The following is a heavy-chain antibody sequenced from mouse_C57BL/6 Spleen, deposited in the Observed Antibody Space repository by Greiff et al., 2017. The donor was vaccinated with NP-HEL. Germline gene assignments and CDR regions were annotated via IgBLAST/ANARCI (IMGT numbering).Heavy chain of an antibody. D-gene: IGHD2-3*01. J-gene: IGHJ1*03. Sequence: EVQLQESGPELVKPGASVKISCKASGYSFTGYYMNWVKQSPAKSLEWIGEINPSTGGTTYNQKFKAKATLTVDKSSSTAYMQLKSLTSEDSAVYYCARQDGSGYFDVWGTGTTVTVSS. V-gene: IGHV1-42*01. CDR3: ARQDGSGYFDV. CDR1: GYSFTGYY. CDR2: INPSTGGT.